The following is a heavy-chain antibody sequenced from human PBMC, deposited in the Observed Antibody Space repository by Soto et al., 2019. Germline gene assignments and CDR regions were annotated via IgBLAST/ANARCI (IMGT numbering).Heavy chain of an antibody. Sequence: GSLRLSCAASGFTFSSYGMHWVRQAPGKGLEWVAVIWYDGSNKYYADSVKGRFTISRDNSKNTLYLQMNSLRAEDTAVYYCARDSTGYDFWSGPNRWFDPWGQGTLVTVSS. D-gene: IGHD3-3*01. CDR2: IWYDGSNK. J-gene: IGHJ5*02. CDR1: GFTFSSYG. V-gene: IGHV3-33*01. CDR3: ARDSTGYDFWSGPNRWFDP.